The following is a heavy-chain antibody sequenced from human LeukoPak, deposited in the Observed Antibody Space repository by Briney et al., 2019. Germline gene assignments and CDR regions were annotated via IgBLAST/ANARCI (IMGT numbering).Heavy chain of an antibody. Sequence: SGTLSLACTVSGDSINSLDLWSWVRQPPGKGLEWIGEMYLSGTTHSNPSVKSRVTISIDKSKNQFFLNLSSVTAADTAVYYCAGLVGRYSSGLYYYYFDYWGQGTLVTVSS. CDR2: MYLSGTT. CDR3: AGLVGRYSSGLYYYYFDY. D-gene: IGHD3-22*01. V-gene: IGHV4-4*02. CDR1: GDSINSLDL. J-gene: IGHJ4*02.